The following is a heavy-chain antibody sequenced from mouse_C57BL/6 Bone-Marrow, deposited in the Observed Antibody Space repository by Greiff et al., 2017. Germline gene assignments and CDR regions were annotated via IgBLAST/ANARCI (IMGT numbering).Heavy chain of an antibody. CDR2: IDPSDSYT. D-gene: IGHD4-1*01. J-gene: IGHJ3*01. V-gene: IGHV1-69*01. Sequence: QVQLQQPGAELVMPGASVKLSCKASGYTFTSYWMHWVKQRPGQGLEWIGEIDPSDSYTNYNQKFKGKSTLTVDKSSSTAYMQLSSLTSEDSAVYYCAREGGYWAGFAYWGQGTLVTVSA. CDR1: GYTFTSYW. CDR3: AREGGYWAGFAY.